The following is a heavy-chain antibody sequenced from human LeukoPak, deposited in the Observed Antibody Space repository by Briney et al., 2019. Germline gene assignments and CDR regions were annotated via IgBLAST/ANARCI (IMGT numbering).Heavy chain of an antibody. CDR3: ARGAGDDAFDI. J-gene: IGHJ3*02. D-gene: IGHD2-21*01. Sequence: SETLSLTCTVSGGSISSYYWSWIRQPPGKGLEWIGYIYYSGSTNYNPSLKSRVTISVDTSKNQFSLKLSSVTAADTAVYYCARGAGDDAFDIWGQGTMVTVSS. V-gene: IGHV4-59*01. CDR2: IYYSGST. CDR1: GGSISSYY.